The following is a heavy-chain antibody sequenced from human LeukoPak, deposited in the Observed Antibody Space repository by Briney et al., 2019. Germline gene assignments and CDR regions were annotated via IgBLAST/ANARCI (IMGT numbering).Heavy chain of an antibody. Sequence: SETLSLTCAVYGGPFSGYYWSWIRQPPGKGLEWIGEINHSGSTNYNPSLKSRVTISVDTSKNQFSLKLSSVTAADTAVYYCAREYYYDSSGYDYWGQGTLVTVSS. J-gene: IGHJ4*02. D-gene: IGHD3-22*01. CDR1: GGPFSGYY. CDR2: INHSGST. V-gene: IGHV4-34*01. CDR3: AREYYYDSSGYDY.